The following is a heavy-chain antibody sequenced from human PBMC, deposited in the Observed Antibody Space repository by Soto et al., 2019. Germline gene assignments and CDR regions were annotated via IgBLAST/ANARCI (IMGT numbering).Heavy chain of an antibody. Sequence: APVKVSCKASGYTFTVSYMHWVRQAPGQGLEWMGWINPNSGGTNYAQKFQGRVTMTRDTSISTAYMELSRLRSDDTAVYYCARIYYYDSSTYMDDWGQGTTVTVSS. CDR3: ARIYYYDSSTYMDD. J-gene: IGHJ6*02. D-gene: IGHD3-22*01. CDR2: INPNSGGT. V-gene: IGHV1-2*02. CDR1: GYTFTVSY.